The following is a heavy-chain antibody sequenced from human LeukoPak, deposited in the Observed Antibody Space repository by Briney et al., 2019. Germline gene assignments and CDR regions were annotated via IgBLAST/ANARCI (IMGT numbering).Heavy chain of an antibody. CDR2: IYTSGST. CDR3: ARDLGYSGYTWFDP. V-gene: IGHV4-4*07. Sequence: SETLSLTCTVSGGSISSYYWSWIRQPAGKVLEWIGRIYTSGSTNYNPSLKSRVTMSGDTSKNQFSLKLSSVTAADTAVYYCARDLGYSGYTWFDPWGQGTLVTVSS. CDR1: GGSISSYY. J-gene: IGHJ5*02. D-gene: IGHD5-12*01.